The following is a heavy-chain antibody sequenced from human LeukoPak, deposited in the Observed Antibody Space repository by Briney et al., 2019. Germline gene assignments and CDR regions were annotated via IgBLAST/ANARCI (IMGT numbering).Heavy chain of an antibody. CDR1: GFTFSSYA. D-gene: IGHD4-17*01. Sequence: PGGSLRLSCAASGFTFSSYAMHWVRQAPGKGLEWVAVISYDGINKYYADSVKGRFTISRDNSKNTLYLQMNSLRAEDTAVYYCARDIGLGYYGDYVERSLSYWGQGTLVTVSS. V-gene: IGHV3-30-3*01. CDR2: ISYDGINK. J-gene: IGHJ4*02. CDR3: ARDIGLGYYGDYVERSLSY.